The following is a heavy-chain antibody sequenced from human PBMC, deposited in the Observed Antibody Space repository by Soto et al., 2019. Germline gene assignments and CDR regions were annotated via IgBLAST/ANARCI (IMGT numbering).Heavy chain of an antibody. CDR3: AKRPETDYYYYGMDV. CDR1: GFTFSSYA. CDR2: ISGSGGST. J-gene: IGHJ6*02. D-gene: IGHD1-1*01. Sequence: GGSLSLSCAASGFTFSSYAMSWVRQAPGKGLEWVSAISGSGGSTYYADSVKGRFTISRDNSKNTLYLQMNSLRAEDTAVYYCAKRPETDYYYYGMDVWGQGTTVTVSS. V-gene: IGHV3-23*01.